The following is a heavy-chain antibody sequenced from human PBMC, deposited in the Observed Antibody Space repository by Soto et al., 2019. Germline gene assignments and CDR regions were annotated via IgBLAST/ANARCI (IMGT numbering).Heavy chain of an antibody. CDR2: IYYSGST. J-gene: IGHJ4*02. V-gene: IGHV4-31*03. CDR1: GGSISSGGYY. CDR3: ARTHYYDSSGYFAY. D-gene: IGHD3-22*01. Sequence: SETLSLTCTVSGGSISSGGYYWSWIRQHPGKGLEWIGYIYYSGSTYYNPSLKSRVTISVGTSKNQFSLKLSSVTAADTAVYYCARTHYYDSSGYFAYWAQGTLVTVSS.